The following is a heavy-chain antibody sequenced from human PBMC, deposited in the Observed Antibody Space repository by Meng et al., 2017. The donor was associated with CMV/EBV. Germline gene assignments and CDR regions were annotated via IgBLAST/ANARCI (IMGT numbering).Heavy chain of an antibody. CDR1: GFTFDDYA. Sequence: SLKISCAASGFTFDDYAMHWVRQAPGKGLEWVSGISWNSGCIGYADSVKGRFTISRDNAKNSLYLQMNSLRAEDTALYYCAKDKWRHIVVVPGFDYWGQGTLVTVSS. CDR2: ISWNSGCI. V-gene: IGHV3-9*01. D-gene: IGHD2-2*01. CDR3: AKDKWRHIVVVPGFDY. J-gene: IGHJ4*02.